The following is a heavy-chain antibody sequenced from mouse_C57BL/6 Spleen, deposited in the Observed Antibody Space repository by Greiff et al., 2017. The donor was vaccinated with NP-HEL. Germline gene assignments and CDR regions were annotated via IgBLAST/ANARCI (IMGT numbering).Heavy chain of an antibody. V-gene: IGHV1-22*01. CDR2: INPNNGGT. Sequence: EVQLQQSGPELVKPGASVKMSCKASGYTFTDYNMHWVKQSHGKSLEWIGYINPNNGGTSYNQKFKGKATLTVNKSSSTAYMELSSLTSEDSAVYYCARVRGYYCSSWFAYWGQGTLVTVSA. J-gene: IGHJ3*01. D-gene: IGHD1-1*01. CDR1: GYTFTDYN. CDR3: ARVRGYYCSSWFAY.